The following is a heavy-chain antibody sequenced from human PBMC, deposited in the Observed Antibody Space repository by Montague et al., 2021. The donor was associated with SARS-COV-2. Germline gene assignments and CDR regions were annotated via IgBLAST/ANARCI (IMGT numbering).Heavy chain of an antibody. CDR3: ARTGIAVAGPSFDY. V-gene: IGHV2-70*11. J-gene: IGHJ4*02. D-gene: IGHD6-19*01. Sequence: PALVKPPQTLTLTCTFSGFSLSTSGMCVSWIRQPPGKALEWLARIDWDDDKYYSTSLKTRLTISKDTSKNQVVLTMTNMDPVDTATYYCARTGIAVAGPSFDYWGQGTLVTVSS. CDR1: GFSLSTSGMC. CDR2: IDWDDDK.